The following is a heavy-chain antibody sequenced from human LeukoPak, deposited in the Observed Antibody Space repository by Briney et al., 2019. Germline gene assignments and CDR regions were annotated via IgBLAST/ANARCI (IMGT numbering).Heavy chain of an antibody. CDR3: ARDSIAAAGNFDY. D-gene: IGHD6-13*01. Sequence: SETLSLTCTVSGGSVSSGSYYWSWIRQPPGKGLEWIGYIYYSGSTNYSPSLKSRVTISVDTSKNQFSLKLSSVTAADTAVYYCARDSIAAAGNFDYWGQGTLVTVSS. V-gene: IGHV4-61*01. CDR2: IYYSGST. J-gene: IGHJ4*02. CDR1: GGSVSSGSYY.